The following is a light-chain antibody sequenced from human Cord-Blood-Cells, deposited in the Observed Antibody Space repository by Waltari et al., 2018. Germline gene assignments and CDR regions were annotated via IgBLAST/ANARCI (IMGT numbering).Light chain of an antibody. CDR2: WAS. CDR3: QQYYSTPTWT. CDR1: QSVLYSSNNKNY. Sequence: DIVMTQSPDSLAVSLGERATIHSKSSQSVLYSSNNKNYLAWYQQKPGQPPKLLIYWASTRESGVPDRFSGSGSGTDFTLTISSLQAEDVAVYYCQQYYSTPTWTFGQGTKVEIK. J-gene: IGKJ1*01. V-gene: IGKV4-1*01.